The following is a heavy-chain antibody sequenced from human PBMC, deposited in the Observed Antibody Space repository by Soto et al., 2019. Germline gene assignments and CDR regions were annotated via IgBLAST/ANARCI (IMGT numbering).Heavy chain of an antibody. CDR3: ARDLNSGAVDX. Sequence: ASVKVSCKASGYTFTSYGISWVRQAPGQVLECMVWISAYNGNTKXXXKLQGRVXXTTATSKRPAYMELRSLRSDDTAVYYCARDLNSGAVDXWXQ. D-gene: IGHD2-21*01. CDR2: ISAYNGNT. J-gene: IGHJ4*01. CDR1: GYTFTSYG. V-gene: IGHV1-18*01.